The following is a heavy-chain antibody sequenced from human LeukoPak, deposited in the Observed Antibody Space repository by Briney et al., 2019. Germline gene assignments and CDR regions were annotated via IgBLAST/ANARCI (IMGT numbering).Heavy chain of an antibody. CDR2: INHSGST. Sequence: SETLSLTCAVYGGSFSGYYWSWIRQPPGKGLEWIEEINHSGSTNYNPSLKSRVTISVDTSKNQFSLKLSSVTAADTAVYYCARVRRRAATAFRRRGWFDPWGQGTLVTVSS. J-gene: IGHJ5*02. CDR1: GGSFSGYY. CDR3: ARVRRRAATAFRRRGWFDP. D-gene: IGHD6-25*01. V-gene: IGHV4-34*01.